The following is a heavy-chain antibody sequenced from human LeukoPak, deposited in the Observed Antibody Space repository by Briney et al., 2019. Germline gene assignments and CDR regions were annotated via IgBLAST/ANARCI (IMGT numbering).Heavy chain of an antibody. CDR2: INSSGSTI. CDR1: GFTFSDYY. V-gene: IGHV3-11*04. J-gene: IGHJ3*02. Sequence: GGSLRLSCAASGFTFSDYYMSWIRQAPGKGLEWVSYINSSGSTIYYADSVKGRFTISRDNAKNSLYLQMNSLRAEDTAVYYCARGKHIVVDLDGAFDIWGQGTMVTVSS. D-gene: IGHD2-21*01. CDR3: ARGKHIVVDLDGAFDI.